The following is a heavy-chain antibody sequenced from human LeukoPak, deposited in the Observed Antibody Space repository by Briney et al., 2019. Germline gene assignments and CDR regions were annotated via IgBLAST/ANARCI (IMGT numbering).Heavy chain of an antibody. V-gene: IGHV1-2*02. CDR3: AREYCSGGICYAYFDY. CDR1: GYTFTGYY. J-gene: IGHJ4*02. Sequence: ASVKVSCKASGYTFTGYYMHWVRQAPGQGLEWMGWINPNSGGTNYAQKFQGRVTMTRDTSISTAYMELSRLRSGDTAVYYCAREYCSGGICYAYFDYWGQGTLVTVSS. D-gene: IGHD2-15*01. CDR2: INPNSGGT.